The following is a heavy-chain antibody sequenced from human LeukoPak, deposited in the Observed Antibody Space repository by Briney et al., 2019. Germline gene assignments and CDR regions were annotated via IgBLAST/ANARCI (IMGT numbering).Heavy chain of an antibody. V-gene: IGHV1-2*06. CDR3: ARTPILDPTYYYDSLDRYAFDP. Sequence: GASVKVSCKASGYTFTGYYMHWVRQAPGQGLEWMGRINPNSGGTNYAQKFQGRVTMTRDTSISTAYMELGRLRSDDTAVYYCARTPILDPTYYYDSLDRYAFDPWGQGTLVTVSS. J-gene: IGHJ5*02. CDR1: GYTFTGYY. CDR2: INPNSGGT. D-gene: IGHD3-22*01.